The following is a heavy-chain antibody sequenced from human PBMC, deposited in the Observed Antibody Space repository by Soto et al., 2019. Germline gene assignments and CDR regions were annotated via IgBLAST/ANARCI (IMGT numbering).Heavy chain of an antibody. CDR1: GGSISSYY. CDR2: IYYTGST. CDR3: VRDGSKTLRDCFDP. V-gene: IGHV4-59*12. D-gene: IGHD4-17*01. J-gene: IGHJ5*02. Sequence: SETLSLTCTVSGGSISSYYWSWIRQPPGKGLEWIGYIYYTGSTNYNPSLKSRVAMSVDMSKNTFSLKLRSVTAADTGVYYCVRDGSKTLRDCFDPWGQGILVTVSS.